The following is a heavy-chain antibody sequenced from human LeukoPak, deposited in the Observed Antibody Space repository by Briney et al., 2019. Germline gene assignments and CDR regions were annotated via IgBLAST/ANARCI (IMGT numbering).Heavy chain of an antibody. CDR2: INPNSGGT. J-gene: IGHJ4*02. CDR1: GYTFTGYY. V-gene: IGHV1-2*02. D-gene: IGHD5-12*01. Sequence: ASVKVSCKASGYTFTGYYMHWVRQAPGQGLEWMGWINPNSGGTNYAQKFQGRVTMTRDTSISTAYMELSRLRSDDTAVYYCARTTRNGGYSGYGITYWGQGTLVTVSS. CDR3: ARTTRNGGYSGYGITY.